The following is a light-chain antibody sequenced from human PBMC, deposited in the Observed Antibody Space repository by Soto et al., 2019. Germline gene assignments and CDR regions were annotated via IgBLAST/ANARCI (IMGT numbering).Light chain of an antibody. V-gene: IGKV3-20*01. CDR2: GAS. Sequence: EIVLTQSPGTLSLSPGERATLSCRASPSVSGSNLAWYQQKPGQAPRLVIYGASSRATGIPDRFSGSGSGTDFTLTISRLEPEDFAVYYCQLYGSFGQGTKVEIK. CDR3: QLYGS. CDR1: PSVSGSN. J-gene: IGKJ1*01.